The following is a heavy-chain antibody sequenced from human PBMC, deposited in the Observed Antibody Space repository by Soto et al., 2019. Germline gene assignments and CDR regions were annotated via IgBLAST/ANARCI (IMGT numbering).Heavy chain of an antibody. CDR2: ISAYNGNT. D-gene: IGHD6-19*01. CDR1: GYTFTSYG. V-gene: IGHV1-18*01. Sequence: ASVKVSCKASGYTFTSYGISWVRQAPGQGLEWMGWISAYNGNTNYAQKLQGRVTMTTDTSTSTAYMELRSLRSDDTAVYYCASWVNSSGWYGAGYWGPGTLVTVSS. CDR3: ASWVNSSGWYGAGY. J-gene: IGHJ4*02.